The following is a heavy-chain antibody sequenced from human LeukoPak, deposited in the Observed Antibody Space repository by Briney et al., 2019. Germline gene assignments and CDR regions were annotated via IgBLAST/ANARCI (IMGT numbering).Heavy chain of an antibody. V-gene: IGHV1-18*01. D-gene: IGHD2-2*01. CDR2: ISAYNGNT. Sequence: ASVKVSCKASGYTFTSYGISWVRQAPGQGLEWMGWISAYNGNTNYAQKLQGRVTMTTDTSTSTAYLELRSLRSDDTAVYYCARESYCSSTSCYSDYYYYGMDVWGQGTTVTVSS. CDR3: ARESYCSSTSCYSDYYYYGMDV. CDR1: GYTFTSYG. J-gene: IGHJ6*02.